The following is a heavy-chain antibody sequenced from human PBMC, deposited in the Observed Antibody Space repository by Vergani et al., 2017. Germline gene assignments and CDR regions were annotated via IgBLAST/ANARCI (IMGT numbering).Heavy chain of an antibody. J-gene: IGHJ3*01. CDR3: VRDTRRYFLDSIDGGDSDSPPFVPAV. V-gene: IGHV4-59*01. CDR2: IYYNGRT. Sequence: QVRLQESGPGLVRPSETLSLTCTVSGGSLTPYYWSWIRKSPGKGLEWIGNIYYNGRTKYNPSLKSRASISADTSKDQFSLRLTSMTAADTAVYYCVRDTRRYFLDSIDGGDSDSPPFVPAVWGLGTGVIVSS. D-gene: IGHD2-21*01. CDR1: GGSLTPYY.